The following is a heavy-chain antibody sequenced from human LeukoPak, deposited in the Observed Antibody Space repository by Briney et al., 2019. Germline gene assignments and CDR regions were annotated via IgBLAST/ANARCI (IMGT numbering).Heavy chain of an antibody. CDR1: GFTFDDYA. D-gene: IGHD3-9*01. CDR2: ISWNSDSI. V-gene: IGHV3-9*01. CDR3: VKDRLARDYYYYYGMDV. Sequence: GRSLRLSCAASGFTFDDYAMHWVRQVPGKGLEWVSGISWNSDSIGYADSVNGRFTISRDNAKNSLYLQMNSLRAEDTALYYCVKDRLARDYYYYYGMDVWGQGTTVTVSS. J-gene: IGHJ6*02.